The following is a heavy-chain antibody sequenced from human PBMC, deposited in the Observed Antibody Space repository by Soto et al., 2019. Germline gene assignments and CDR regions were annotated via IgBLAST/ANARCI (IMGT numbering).Heavy chain of an antibody. CDR1: GFTFSTYS. D-gene: IGHD7-27*01. CDR3: ARDLSWGSNWYYYMDV. V-gene: IGHV3-48*01. Sequence: GGSLRLSCAASGFTFSTYSMSWARQAPGKGLEWVSYISSSSVIDYADSVKGRFTVSRDNARNSLYLQMNSLRAEDTAVYYCARDLSWGSNWYYYMDVWGKGTTVTVSS. J-gene: IGHJ6*03. CDR2: ISSSSVI.